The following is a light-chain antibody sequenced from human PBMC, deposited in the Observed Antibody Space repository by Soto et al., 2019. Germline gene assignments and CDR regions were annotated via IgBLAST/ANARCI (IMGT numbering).Light chain of an antibody. V-gene: IGKV3-15*01. J-gene: IGKJ1*01. CDR3: QQYNNWCT. CDR2: GAS. Sequence: EIVMTQSPATLSVSPGERATLSCRASQSVSSNLAWYQQKPGQAPRLLIYGASTRATGIAARFSGSGSGTEFTLTISSLHYEDFAVYYCQQYNNWCTFGQGTKVEIK. CDR1: QSVSSN.